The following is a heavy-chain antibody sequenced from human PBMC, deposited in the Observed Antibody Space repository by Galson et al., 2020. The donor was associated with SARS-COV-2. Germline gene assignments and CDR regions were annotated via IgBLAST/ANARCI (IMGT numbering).Heavy chain of an antibody. Sequence: GGSLRLSCAASGFPFSSYGMHWVRQAPGKGLEWVAVLSYDGSNKYYTDSVKGRFTISRDNSKSTLFLQMNSLRAEDTAGYYCARGPNYYYMDVWGKGTTVTVSS. CDR2: LSYDGSNK. CDR3: ARGPNYYYMDV. J-gene: IGHJ6*03. V-gene: IGHV3-30*03. CDR1: GFPFSSYG.